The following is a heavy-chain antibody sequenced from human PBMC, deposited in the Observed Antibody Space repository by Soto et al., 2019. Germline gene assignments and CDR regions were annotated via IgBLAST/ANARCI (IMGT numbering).Heavy chain of an antibody. CDR3: ASNKDRLQLGGNYYYILDV. V-gene: IGHV1-69*13. CDR1: GGTFSSYA. D-gene: IGHD2-2*01. Sequence: ASVKVSCKASGGTFSSYAISWVRQAPGQGLEWMGGIIPIFGTANYAQKFQGRVTITADESTSTAYMELSGLRSDDTAVYYCASNKDRLQLGGNYYYILDVWGQGTTVTVSS. CDR2: IIPIFGTA. J-gene: IGHJ6*02.